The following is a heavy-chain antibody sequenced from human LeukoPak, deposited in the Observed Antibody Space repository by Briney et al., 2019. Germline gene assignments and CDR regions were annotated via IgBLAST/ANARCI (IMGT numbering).Heavy chain of an antibody. CDR2: ISSGDGPT. CDR3: ATWTGITPY. CDR1: GFSFSDYY. Sequence: GGPLRLNCAASGFSFSDYYMSWIRQAQASGLEWISYISSGDGPTYYADSVKGRFTISRDNAKNSLFLQMNSLRVEDTAVYYCATWTGITPYWGQGTLVTVSS. V-gene: IGHV3-11*01. J-gene: IGHJ4*02. D-gene: IGHD1-20*01.